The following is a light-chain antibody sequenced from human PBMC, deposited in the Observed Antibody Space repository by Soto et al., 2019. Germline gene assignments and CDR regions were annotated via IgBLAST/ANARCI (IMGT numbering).Light chain of an antibody. J-gene: IGKJ5*01. V-gene: IGKV3-15*01. CDR1: ESVGRH. CDR2: DAS. Sequence: VVTQSPATLSVSPWERSTLSCRASESVGRHLAWYHQKPGQVPKLLIFDASTRATGVPARFSGSGSGTEFTLTVSGLQSEDIAVYFCQQYNNWPPNFGQGTRLEI. CDR3: QQYNNWPPN.